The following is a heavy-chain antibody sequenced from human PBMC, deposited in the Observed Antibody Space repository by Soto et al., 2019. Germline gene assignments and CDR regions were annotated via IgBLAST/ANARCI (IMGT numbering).Heavy chain of an antibody. D-gene: IGHD4-17*01. Sequence: ASVKVSCKASGYTFTGYYMHWVRQAPGQGLEWMGWINPNSGGTNYAQKFQGRVTMTRDTSISTAYMELSRLRSDDTAVYYCARDAYTTGYGMDVWGQRTTVPVS. V-gene: IGHV1-2*02. CDR2: INPNSGGT. J-gene: IGHJ6*02. CDR1: GYTFTGYY. CDR3: ARDAYTTGYGMDV.